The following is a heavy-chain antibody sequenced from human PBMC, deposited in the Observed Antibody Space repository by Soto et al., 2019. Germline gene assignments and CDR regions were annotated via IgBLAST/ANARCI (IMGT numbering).Heavy chain of an antibody. CDR3: ARARSNCTNGVCPAKSKYFPFVDYYGMDV. CDR1: GFTFSSYS. D-gene: IGHD2-8*01. Sequence: GGSLRLSCAASGFTFSSYSMNWVRQAPGKGLEWVSSISSSSSYIYYADSEKGRFTISRDNAKNSLYLQMNSLRAEDTAVYYCARARSNCTNGVCPAKSKYFPFVDYYGMDVWGQGTTVTVSS. J-gene: IGHJ6*02. CDR2: ISSSSSYI. V-gene: IGHV3-21*01.